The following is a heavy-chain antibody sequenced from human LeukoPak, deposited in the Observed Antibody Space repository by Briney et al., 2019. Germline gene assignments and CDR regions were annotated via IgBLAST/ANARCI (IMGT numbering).Heavy chain of an antibody. CDR1: GFTVSSNY. J-gene: IGHJ4*02. CDR2: IYSGGST. V-gene: IGHV3-66*01. D-gene: IGHD6-19*01. CDR3: ARDGTVAGLDY. Sequence: GGSLRLSCAASGFTVSSNYMSWVRQAPGKGLERVSVIYSGGSTYYADSVKGRFTISRDNSKNTLYLQMNSLRAEDTAVYYCARDGTVAGLDYWGQGTLVTVSS.